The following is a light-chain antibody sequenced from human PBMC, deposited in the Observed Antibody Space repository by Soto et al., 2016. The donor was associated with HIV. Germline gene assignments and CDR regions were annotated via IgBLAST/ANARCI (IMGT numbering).Light chain of an antibody. CDR3: QQYYSYPLT. Sequence: DIQMTQSPSSLSASVGDRVTITCRPSQAIRNDLGWYQQKPGKAPKRLIFAASSLQSGVPSRFSGSGSGTDFTLTISCLQSEDFATYYCQQYYSYPLTFGGGTKVEIK. V-gene: IGKV1-17*01. CDR2: AAS. J-gene: IGKJ4*01. CDR1: QAIRND.